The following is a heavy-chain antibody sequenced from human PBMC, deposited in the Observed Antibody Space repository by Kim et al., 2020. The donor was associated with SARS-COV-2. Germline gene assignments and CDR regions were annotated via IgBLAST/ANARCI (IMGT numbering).Heavy chain of an antibody. J-gene: IGHJ6*02. Sequence: TLSLTCTVSGGSISSGSYYWSWIRQPAGKGLEWIGRIYTSGSTNYNPSLKSRVTISVDTSKNQFSLKLSSVTAADTAVYYCARDPAAGNLYYYYYGMDVWGQGTTVTVSS. D-gene: IGHD6-13*01. CDR1: GGSISSGSYY. V-gene: IGHV4-61*02. CDR2: IYTSGST. CDR3: ARDPAAGNLYYYYYGMDV.